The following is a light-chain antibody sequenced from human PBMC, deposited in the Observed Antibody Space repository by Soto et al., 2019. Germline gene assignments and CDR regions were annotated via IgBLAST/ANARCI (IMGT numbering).Light chain of an antibody. CDR1: QSINNY. CDR3: QQYCNLWT. V-gene: IGKV1-5*03. CDR2: KAS. J-gene: IGKJ1*01. Sequence: DIQLTQSPSTLSASVGDRVTISCRASQSINNYLAWYQQKPGKAPKLLIYKASTLESGVPSTFSGSGSGTEFSLTISSLQPDDFATYDCQQYCNLWTLGQGTKVAIK.